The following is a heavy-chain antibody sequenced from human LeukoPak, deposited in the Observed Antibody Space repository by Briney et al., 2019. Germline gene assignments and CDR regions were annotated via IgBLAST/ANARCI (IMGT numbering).Heavy chain of an antibody. D-gene: IGHD6-13*01. CDR1: GGSFSGYY. Sequence: SETLSLTCAVYGGSFSGYYWSWIRQPPGKGLEWIGEINHSGSTNYNPSLKSRVTISVDTSKNQFSLKLSSMTAAGTAVYCCARDRGSSWPDWGQGTLVTVSS. V-gene: IGHV4-34*01. CDR2: INHSGST. J-gene: IGHJ4*02. CDR3: ARDRGSSWPD.